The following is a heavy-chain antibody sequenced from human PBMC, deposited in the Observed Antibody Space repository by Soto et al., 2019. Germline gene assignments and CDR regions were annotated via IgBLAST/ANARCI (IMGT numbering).Heavy chain of an antibody. J-gene: IGHJ6*02. CDR1: GGSISSSSYY. CDR2: IYYSGST. D-gene: IGHD3-9*01. V-gene: IGHV4-39*07. CDR3: ARDVLRYFDNYYYYYGMDV. Sequence: SETLSLTCTVSGGSISSSSYYWGWIRQPPGKGLEWIGSIYYSGSTYYNPSLKSRVTISVDTSKNQFSLKLSSVTAADTAVYYCARDVLRYFDNYYYYYGMDVWGQGTTVTVSS.